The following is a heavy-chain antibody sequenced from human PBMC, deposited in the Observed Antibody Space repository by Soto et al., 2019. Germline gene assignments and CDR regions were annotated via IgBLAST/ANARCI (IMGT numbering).Heavy chain of an antibody. Sequence: EVQLVESGGGLVKPGGSLRLSCVASGFTFRTYTMNWVRQAPGKGLEWVSGIRGFSPYTFYAESVKGRFTISRDNAKNSLYLQMNSLGVEDTAVSYCARDRGYDAHDYYYNAMEVWVQGTPVTVSS. CDR2: IRGFSPYT. J-gene: IGHJ6*02. CDR1: GFTFRTYT. CDR3: ARDRGYDAHDYYYNAMEV. D-gene: IGHD3-3*01. V-gene: IGHV3-21*01.